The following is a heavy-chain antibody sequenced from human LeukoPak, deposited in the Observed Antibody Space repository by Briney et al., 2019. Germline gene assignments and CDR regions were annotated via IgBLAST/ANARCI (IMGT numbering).Heavy chain of an antibody. V-gene: IGHV1-69*04. Sequence: ASVKVSCKASGGTFSSYAISWVRQAPGQGLEWMGRIIPILGIANYAQKFQGRVTITADKSTSTAYMELSSLRSEDTAVYYCARRYSGFACDYWGQGTLVTVSS. CDR1: GGTFSSYA. J-gene: IGHJ4*02. D-gene: IGHD5-12*01. CDR3: ARRYSGFACDY. CDR2: IIPILGIA.